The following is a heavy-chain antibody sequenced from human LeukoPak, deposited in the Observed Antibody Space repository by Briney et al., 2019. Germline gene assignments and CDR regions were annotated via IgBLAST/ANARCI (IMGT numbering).Heavy chain of an antibody. Sequence: SSETLSLTRTVSGGSISSSSYYWGWIRQPPGKGLEWIGSIYYSGSTYYNPSLKSRVTISVDTSKYQFSLKLSSVTAADTAVYYCARHGGYSYYYYMDVWGKGTTVTVSS. CDR1: GGSISSSSYY. CDR3: ARHGGYSYYYYMDV. J-gene: IGHJ6*03. V-gene: IGHV4-39*01. D-gene: IGHD4-23*01. CDR2: IYYSGST.